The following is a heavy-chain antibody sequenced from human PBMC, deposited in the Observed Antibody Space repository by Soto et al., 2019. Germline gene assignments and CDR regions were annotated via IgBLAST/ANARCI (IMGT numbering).Heavy chain of an antibody. CDR3: ARSGSGGSGPGPHDY. J-gene: IGHJ4*02. Sequence: QVQLQQWGAGLLKPSETLSLTCAVYGGSFSGYYWSWIRQPPGKGLEWIGEINHSGSTNYNPSLKSRITISVDTYKNQFSLKLSSVTAADKAVYYCARSGSGGSGPGPHDYWGQGTLVTVSS. D-gene: IGHD3-10*01. V-gene: IGHV4-34*01. CDR1: GGSFSGYY. CDR2: INHSGST.